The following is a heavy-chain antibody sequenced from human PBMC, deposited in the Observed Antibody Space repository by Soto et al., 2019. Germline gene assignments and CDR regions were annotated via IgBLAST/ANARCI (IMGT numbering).Heavy chain of an antibody. V-gene: IGHV4-59*08. CDR2: IYYSGST. Sequence: QVQLQESGPGLVRPSETLSLTCTVSGGSISSYYWSWIRQPPGKGLEWIGYIYYSGSTHYNPSLKTRVNMSVDTSKIQFSLKLSSVTAADTAVYYCARHAPYCSSTSHCAYGMDVWGQGTTVTVSS. CDR1: GGSISSYY. CDR3: ARHAPYCSSTSHCAYGMDV. J-gene: IGHJ6*02. D-gene: IGHD2-2*01.